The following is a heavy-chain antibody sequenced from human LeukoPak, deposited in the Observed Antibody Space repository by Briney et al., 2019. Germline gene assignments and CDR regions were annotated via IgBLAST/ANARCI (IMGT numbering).Heavy chain of an antibody. CDR1: GYTFTSYA. J-gene: IGHJ4*02. CDR3: ARSGGPHRVDSSSWFHY. Sequence: ASVKVSCKASGYTFTSYAMNWVRQAPGQGLEWMGWINTNTGNPTYAQGFTGRFVFSLDTSVSTAYLQISSLKAEDTAVYYCARSGGPHRVDSSSWFHYWGQGTLVTVSS. CDR2: INTNTGNP. D-gene: IGHD6-13*01. V-gene: IGHV7-4-1*02.